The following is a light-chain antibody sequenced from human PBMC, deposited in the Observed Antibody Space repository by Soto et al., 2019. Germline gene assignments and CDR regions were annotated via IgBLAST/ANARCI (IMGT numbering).Light chain of an antibody. Sequence: QSALTQPASVSGSPGQSITISCTGTSSDVGSYNLVSWYQQHPGKAPKLMIYEGNKRPSGVSNRFSGSKSANTASLTISCLQTEDEADYYCCSYAGTNTFVFGTGTKLTVL. J-gene: IGLJ1*01. CDR2: EGN. CDR1: SSDVGSYNL. V-gene: IGLV2-23*01. CDR3: CSYAGTNTFV.